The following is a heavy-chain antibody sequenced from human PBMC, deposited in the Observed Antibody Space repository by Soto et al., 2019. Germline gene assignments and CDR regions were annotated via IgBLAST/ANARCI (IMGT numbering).Heavy chain of an antibody. D-gene: IGHD6-6*01. CDR2: IYYTGST. J-gene: IGHJ4*02. CDR1: GGSIRPYY. CDR3: ARGSPMSSSFPLDS. V-gene: IGHV4-59*01. Sequence: QVQLQESGPGLVKPSETLSLTCTVSGGSIRPYYWSWIRQPPGKGLEWIGYIYYTGSTNYISSLKSRVTMSLHTSKNQFSLKLNSVTAADTALYYCARGSPMSSSFPLDSWGQGTLVPVSS.